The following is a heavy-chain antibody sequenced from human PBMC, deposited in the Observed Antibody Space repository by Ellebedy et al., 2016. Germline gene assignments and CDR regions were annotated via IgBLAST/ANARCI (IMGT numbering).Heavy chain of an antibody. V-gene: IGHV3-23*01. CDR1: GFILNTYF. CDR2: ISAGGART. Sequence: GGSLRLXXTAAGFILNTYFVSWVRQSPGKGLEWVSTISAGGARTFLVDAGEGRFTVSRDNSKNTVYLQMNSLRTEDTGVYFSARGNGHYSGSGSHNYYWFDPWGQGTLVTVSS. J-gene: IGHJ5*02. D-gene: IGHD3-10*01. CDR3: ARGNGHYSGSGSHNYYWFDP.